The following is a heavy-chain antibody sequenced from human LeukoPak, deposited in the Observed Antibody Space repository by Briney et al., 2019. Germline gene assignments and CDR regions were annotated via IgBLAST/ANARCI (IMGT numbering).Heavy chain of an antibody. CDR2: INHSGST. CDR3: ARRERWLQIGAFDI. Sequence: PSETLSLTCAVYGGSFSGYYWSWIRQPPGKGLEWIGEINHSGSTNYNPSLKSRVTISVDTSKNQFSLKLSSVTAADTAVYYCARRERWLQIGAFDIWAKGQWSPSLQ. CDR1: GGSFSGYY. V-gene: IGHV4-34*01. D-gene: IGHD5-24*01. J-gene: IGHJ3*02.